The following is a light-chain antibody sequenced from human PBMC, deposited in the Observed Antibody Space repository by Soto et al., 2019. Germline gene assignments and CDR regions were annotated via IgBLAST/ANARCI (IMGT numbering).Light chain of an antibody. CDR1: SSDVGSYNR. V-gene: IGLV2-18*01. Sequence: QSALTQPPSVSGSPGQSVTISCTGTSSDVGSYNRVSWYQQPPGTAPKLMIHEVSNRPSGVPDRFSGSKSGNTASLTISGLQAEDEADYYCSLYTSSSTFVVFGGGTKVTVL. CDR2: EVS. CDR3: SLYTSSSTFVV. J-gene: IGLJ2*01.